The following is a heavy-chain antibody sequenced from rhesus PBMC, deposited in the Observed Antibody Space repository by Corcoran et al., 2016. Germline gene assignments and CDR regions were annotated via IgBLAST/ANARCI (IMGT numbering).Heavy chain of an antibody. CDR2: LSGSGGGA. V-gene: IGHV4-173*01. Sequence: QVQLQESGPGLVKPSETLSLPCAVSGASVDSNCRSSSRHSPGKGLEGIGRLSGSGGGADYNPSLKSRVTLSTETSKNQFSLRLTSVTAADTALYFCATLVGVPGSLDVWGRGGLVTVSS. D-gene: IGHD2-39*01. CDR3: ATLVGVPGSLDV. J-gene: IGHJ5-2*02. CDR1: GASVDSNC.